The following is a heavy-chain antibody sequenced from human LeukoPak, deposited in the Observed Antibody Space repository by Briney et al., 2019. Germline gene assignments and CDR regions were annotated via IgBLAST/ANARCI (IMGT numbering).Heavy chain of an antibody. Sequence: AASVKVSCKASGYTFTSYDINWVRQATGQGLEWMGWMNPNSGNTGYAQRFQGRVTITKNTSISTAYMELSSLRSEDTAVYYCARDYYDSSGARAFDIWGQGTMVTVSS. CDR3: ARDYYDSSGARAFDI. D-gene: IGHD3-22*01. CDR2: MNPNSGNT. V-gene: IGHV1-8*03. CDR1: GYTFTSYD. J-gene: IGHJ3*02.